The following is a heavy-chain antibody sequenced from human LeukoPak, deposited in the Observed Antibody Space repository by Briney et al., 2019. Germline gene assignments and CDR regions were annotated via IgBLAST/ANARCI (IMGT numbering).Heavy chain of an antibody. CDR3: ARECITLVRGIRTYYMDV. Sequence: GGSLRLSCAASGFTFSSYSMNWVRQAPGKGLEWVSSISSSSSYIYYADSVKGRFTISRDNAKNSLYLQMDSLRAEDTAVYYCARECITLVRGIRTYYMDVWGKGTTVTISS. V-gene: IGHV3-21*01. CDR1: GFTFSSYS. CDR2: ISSSSSYI. D-gene: IGHD3-10*01. J-gene: IGHJ6*03.